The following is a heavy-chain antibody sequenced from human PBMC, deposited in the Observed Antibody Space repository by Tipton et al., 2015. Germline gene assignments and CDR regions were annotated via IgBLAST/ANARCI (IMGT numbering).Heavy chain of an antibody. J-gene: IGHJ4*02. D-gene: IGHD3-22*01. CDR1: GGSFSGYY. Sequence: GLVKPSGTLSLTCAVYGGSFSGYYWSWIRQSPGKGLEWIGEINHSGSTNYNPSLRSRVTISVDTSKNQFSLNLNSVTAADTAVYYCARENGSGYLGYWGQGTLVTVSS. CDR3: ARENGSGYLGY. CDR2: INHSGST. V-gene: IGHV4-34*01.